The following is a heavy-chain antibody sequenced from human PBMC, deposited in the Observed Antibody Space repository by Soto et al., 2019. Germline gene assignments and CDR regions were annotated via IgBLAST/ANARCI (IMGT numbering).Heavy chain of an antibody. Sequence: SETLSLTCTVSGGSISSYYWSWIRQPPGKGLEWIGYIYYSGSTNYNPSLKSRVTISVDTSKNQFSLKLSSVTAADTAVYYCARVRRAYDILTGLYYYGMDVWGQGTTVTVSS. CDR1: GGSISSYY. V-gene: IGHV4-59*01. D-gene: IGHD3-9*01. CDR3: ARVRRAYDILTGLYYYGMDV. J-gene: IGHJ6*02. CDR2: IYYSGST.